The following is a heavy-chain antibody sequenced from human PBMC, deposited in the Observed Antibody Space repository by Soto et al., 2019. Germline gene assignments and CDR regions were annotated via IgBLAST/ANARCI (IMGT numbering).Heavy chain of an antibody. J-gene: IGHJ5*02. D-gene: IGHD3-22*01. CDR2: IFYSGST. CDR1: GDSITRSNFY. Sequence: ETLSLTCTVSGDSITRSNFYWGWIRQPPGKGLEWLGSIFYSGSTFYNPALKSRVTFSVDTSKNHFSLKLSSVTAADTAVYYCAMHKTTMLTVVSAFDPWGQGTRVTVPQ. CDR3: AMHKTTMLTVVSAFDP. V-gene: IGHV4-39*02.